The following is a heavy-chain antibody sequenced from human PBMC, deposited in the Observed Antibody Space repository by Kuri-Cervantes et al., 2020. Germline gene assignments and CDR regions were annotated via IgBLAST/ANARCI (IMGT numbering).Heavy chain of an antibody. J-gene: IGHJ4*02. V-gene: IGHV1-18*01. Sequence: ASVKVSCKASGYTFTSYGISWVRQAPGQGLEWMGWISAYNGNTNYAQKLQGRVTMTTDTSTSTAYMELRSLRSDDTALYYCARTGLRYFDWLFHFDYRGQGTLVTVSS. CDR1: GYTFTSYG. D-gene: IGHD3-9*01. CDR2: ISAYNGNT. CDR3: ARTGLRYFDWLFHFDY.